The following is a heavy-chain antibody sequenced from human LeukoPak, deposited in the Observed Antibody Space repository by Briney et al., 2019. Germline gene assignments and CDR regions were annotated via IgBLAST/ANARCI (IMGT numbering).Heavy chain of an antibody. Sequence: SETLSLTCSVSGGSIRSYYWSWIRQPPGKGLEWIGYISYSGSTIYNPSLKRRVTISVDTSKNQFSLKLSSVTAADTAVYYCARAYDYAMIDGWYYYYGMDVWGQGTTVTVSS. CDR1: GGSIRSYY. J-gene: IGHJ6*02. CDR3: ARAYDYAMIDGWYYYYGMDV. CDR2: ISYSGST. D-gene: IGHD3-16*01. V-gene: IGHV4-59*08.